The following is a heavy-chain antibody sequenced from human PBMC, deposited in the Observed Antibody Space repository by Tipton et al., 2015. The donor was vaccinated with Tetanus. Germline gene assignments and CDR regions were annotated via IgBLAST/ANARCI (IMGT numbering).Heavy chain of an antibody. CDR1: GYTFTGNY. D-gene: IGHD3-10*01. CDR2: INPDSGGT. Sequence: QLVQSGAEVKKPGASVKVSCKAAGYTFTGNYLQWVRQAPGQGLEWMGWINPDSGGTNSAQKFQGRVTMTRDTSISTAYMELSRLRSDDTATYYCSTDINGEAYWGQGTPVTVSS. J-gene: IGHJ4*02. CDR3: STDINGEAY. V-gene: IGHV1-2*02.